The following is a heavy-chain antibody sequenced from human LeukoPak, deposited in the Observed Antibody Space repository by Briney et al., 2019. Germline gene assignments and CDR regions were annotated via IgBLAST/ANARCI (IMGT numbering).Heavy chain of an antibody. CDR3: ARWSPRGYYFDY. D-gene: IGHD6-13*01. CDR2: LIGSGASA. J-gene: IGHJ4*02. V-gene: IGHV3-23*01. Sequence: GGSLRLSCAASGFTFSHHAMSWVRQAPGKGPEWVSSLIGSGASAYYTDSVKGRFTISRDNSKDTLFLQMNSLRAEDTAVYYCARWSPRGYYFDYWGQGTLVTVSS. CDR1: GFTFSHHA.